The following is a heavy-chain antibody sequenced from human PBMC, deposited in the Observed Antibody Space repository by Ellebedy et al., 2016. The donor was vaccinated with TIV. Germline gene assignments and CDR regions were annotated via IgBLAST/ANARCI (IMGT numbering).Heavy chain of an antibody. D-gene: IGHD3-10*01. Sequence: AASVKVSCKASGYTFTSYGISWVRQAPGQGLEWMGWISAYNVNTNYAQKLQGRVTMTTDTSTSTAYMELRSLRSDDTAVYYCAREGTDETYYYGSGSLTDDYYDGMDVWGQGTTVTVSS. J-gene: IGHJ6*02. CDR2: ISAYNVNT. CDR3: AREGTDETYYYGSGSLTDDYYDGMDV. CDR1: GYTFTSYG. V-gene: IGHV1-18*01.